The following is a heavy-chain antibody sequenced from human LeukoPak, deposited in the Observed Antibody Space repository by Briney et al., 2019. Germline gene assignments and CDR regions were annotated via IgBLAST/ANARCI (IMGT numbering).Heavy chain of an antibody. CDR2: ISYDGSNK. J-gene: IGHJ4*02. CDR1: GFTFSSYA. Sequence: GGSLRLSCAASGFTFSSYAMHWVRQAPGKGLEWVAVISYDGSNKYYADSVKGRFIISRDNSKNTLYLQMNSLRAEDTAVYYCARDHTAMATYYFDYWGQRTLVTVSS. D-gene: IGHD5-18*01. V-gene: IGHV3-30-3*01. CDR3: ARDHTAMATYYFDY.